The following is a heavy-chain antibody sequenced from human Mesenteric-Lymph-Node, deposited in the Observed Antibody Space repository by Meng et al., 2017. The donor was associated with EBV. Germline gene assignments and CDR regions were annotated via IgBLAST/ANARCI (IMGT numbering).Heavy chain of an antibody. Sequence: QVQLVESGGGLVKPGGYLSLSCAASGFTFSDSYMSWIRQAPGKGLEWVAYISSSSSTTFYADSVKGRCTISRDNAQNSLYLQMNSLRAEDTAIYYCVRINGYDYGDHWGQGTLVTVSS. CDR1: GFTFSDSY. J-gene: IGHJ4*02. CDR3: VRINGYDYGDH. D-gene: IGHD5-12*01. CDR2: ISSSSSTT. V-gene: IGHV3-11*01.